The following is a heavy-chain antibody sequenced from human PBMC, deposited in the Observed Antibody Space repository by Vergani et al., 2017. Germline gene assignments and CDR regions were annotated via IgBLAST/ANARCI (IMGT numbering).Heavy chain of an antibody. V-gene: IGHV3-30*18. CDR1: GFTFSSYG. CDR3: AKDRLRVSGVVVIAPRFYFDY. J-gene: IGHJ4*02. Sequence: QVQLVESGGGVVQPGRSLRLSCAASGFTFSSYGMHWVRQAPGKGLEWVAVISYDGSNKYYADSVKGRFTISRDNSKNTPYLQMNSLRAEDTAVYYCAKDRLRVSGVVVIAPRFYFDYWGQGTLVTVSS. D-gene: IGHD2-21*01. CDR2: ISYDGSNK.